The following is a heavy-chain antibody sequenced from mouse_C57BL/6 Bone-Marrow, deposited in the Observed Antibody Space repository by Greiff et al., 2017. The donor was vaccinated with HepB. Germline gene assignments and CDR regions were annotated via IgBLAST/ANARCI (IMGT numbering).Heavy chain of an antibody. CDR3: VRRPFAY. V-gene: IGHV10-1*01. CDR2: IRSKSNNYAT. CDR1: GFSFNTYA. J-gene: IGHJ3*01. Sequence: GGGLVQPKGSLKLSCAASGFSFNTYAMTWVRQAPGKGLEWVARIRSKSNNYATYYADSVKDRFTISRDDSESMLYLQMNNLKTEDTAMYYCVRRPFAYWGQGTLVTVSA.